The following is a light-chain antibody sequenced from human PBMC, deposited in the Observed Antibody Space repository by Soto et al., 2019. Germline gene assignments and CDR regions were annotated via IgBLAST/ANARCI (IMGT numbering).Light chain of an antibody. Sequence: QSALTQPASVSGSPGQSITISYTGTSSDVGGYNYVSWYQQHPGKAPKLMIYEVSNRPSGVSNRFSGSKSGNTASLTISGLQAEDEADYYCSSYTSSSTLNYVFGTGTKLTVL. CDR1: SSDVGGYNY. CDR2: EVS. V-gene: IGLV2-14*01. CDR3: SSYTSSSTLNYV. J-gene: IGLJ1*01.